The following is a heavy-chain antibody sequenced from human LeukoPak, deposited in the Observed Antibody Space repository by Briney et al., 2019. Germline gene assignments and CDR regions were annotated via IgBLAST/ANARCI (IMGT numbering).Heavy chain of an antibody. CDR3: ARDGNPPYYYGMDV. Sequence: PGRSLRLSCAASGFTFSSYGMHWVRQAPGKGLEWVAVIWYDGSNKYYADSVKGRFTISRDNSKNTLYLQMNSLRAEDTAVYYCARDGNPPYYYGMDVWGQGTTVTVSS. J-gene: IGHJ6*02. D-gene: IGHD4-23*01. CDR1: GFTFSSYG. CDR2: IWYDGSNK. V-gene: IGHV3-33*01.